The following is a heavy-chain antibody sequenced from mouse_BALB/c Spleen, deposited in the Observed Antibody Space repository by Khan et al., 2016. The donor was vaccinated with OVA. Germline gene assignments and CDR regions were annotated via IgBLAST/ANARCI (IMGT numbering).Heavy chain of an antibody. D-gene: IGHD2-14*01. J-gene: IGHJ4*01. V-gene: IGHV2-6-4*01. Sequence: QMQLEESRPGLVAPSQSLSITCSVSGFSLSRYNIHWVRQPPGKGLEWLGMIWGGGGTDYNSTLKSRLSISKDNSESQVFLKMNSLQTDDTAMYYCARAYYRYDGYYAMDYWGQGTSVTVSS. CDR3: ARAYYRYDGYYAMDY. CDR2: IWGGGGT. CDR1: GFSLSRYN.